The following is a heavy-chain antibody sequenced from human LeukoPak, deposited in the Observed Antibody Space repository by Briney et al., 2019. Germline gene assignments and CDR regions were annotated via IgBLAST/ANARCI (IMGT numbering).Heavy chain of an antibody. Sequence: PSQTLSLTCTVSGGSISSGGYYWSWIRQHPGKGPEWIGCIYYSGSTYYNPSLKSRVTISVDTSKNQFSLNLSSVTAADTAIYYCARQANWFDPWGQGTLVTVSS. CDR3: ARQANWFDP. CDR1: GGSISSGGYY. J-gene: IGHJ5*02. CDR2: IYYSGST. V-gene: IGHV4-31*03.